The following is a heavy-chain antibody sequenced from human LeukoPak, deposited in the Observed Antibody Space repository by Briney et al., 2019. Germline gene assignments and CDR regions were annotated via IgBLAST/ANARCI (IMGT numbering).Heavy chain of an antibody. CDR3: ATWRDKAAVS. CDR2: ISSSGGGT. Sequence: GGSLRLSCAASGFTFSSYAMSWVRQAPGKGLEWVSAISSSGGGTYHADSVKGRFTISRDNSKNTLYLQMSSLRGEDTAVYYCATWRDKAAVSWGQGTLVTVSS. CDR1: GFTFSSYA. J-gene: IGHJ5*02. D-gene: IGHD6-13*01. V-gene: IGHV3-23*01.